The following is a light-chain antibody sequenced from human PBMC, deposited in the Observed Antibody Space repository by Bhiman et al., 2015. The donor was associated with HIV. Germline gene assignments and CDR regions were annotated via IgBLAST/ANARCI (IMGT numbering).Light chain of an antibody. CDR2: GKN. CDR1: KLGNRY. V-gene: IGLV3-19*01. CDR3: CSRDSSGNHIV. Sequence: SYELTQPPSLSVSPGQTASITCSGDKLGNRYACWYQQKPRQAPVFVISGKNNRPSGIPDRFSGSTSGDTASLTITGAQEEDEADYYCCSRDSSGNHIVFGPGTKVSVL. J-gene: IGLJ1*01.